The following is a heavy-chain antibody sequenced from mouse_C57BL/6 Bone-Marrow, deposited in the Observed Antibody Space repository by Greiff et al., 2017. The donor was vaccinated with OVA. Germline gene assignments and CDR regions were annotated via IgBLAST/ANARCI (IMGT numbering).Heavy chain of an antibody. V-gene: IGHV1-81*01. Sequence: VKLVESGAELARPGASVKLSCKASGYTFTSYGISWVKQRTGQGLEWIGEIYPRSGNTYYNEKFKCKATLTADKSSSTAYMELRSLTSEDSAVYFCATYGSSNYYFDYWGQGTTLTVSS. D-gene: IGHD1-1*01. CDR2: IYPRSGNT. CDR3: ATYGSSNYYFDY. J-gene: IGHJ2*01. CDR1: GYTFTSYG.